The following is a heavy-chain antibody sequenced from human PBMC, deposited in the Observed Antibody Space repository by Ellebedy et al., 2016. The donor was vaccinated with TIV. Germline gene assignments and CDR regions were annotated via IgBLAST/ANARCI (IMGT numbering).Heavy chain of an antibody. CDR3: ARRGSYGDYAVQVNNWFDS. J-gene: IGHJ5*01. D-gene: IGHD4-17*01. CDR2: IYQDGGVQ. Sequence: PGGSLRLSCAASGFSFRSYWMSWVRQAPGKGLEWVANIYQDGGVQYYVDSVKGRFTISRDNADNSLYLQMHSLRVEDTALYYCARRGSYGDYAVQVNNWFDSWGQGTLVTV. V-gene: IGHV3-7*01. CDR1: GFSFRSYW.